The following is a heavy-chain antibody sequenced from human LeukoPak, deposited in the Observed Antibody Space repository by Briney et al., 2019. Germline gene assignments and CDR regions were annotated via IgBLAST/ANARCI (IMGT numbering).Heavy chain of an antibody. Sequence: KESGPTLVKPTQTLTLTCTFSGFSLSTSGVGVGWIRQPPGKALEWLALTYWNDDKRYSPSLKSRLTITKDTSKTQVVLTMTSMDPVDTARYYCARGGYCSGGSCYDFDYWGQGTLVTVSS. J-gene: IGHJ4*02. CDR1: GFSLSTSGVG. D-gene: IGHD2-15*01. CDR2: TYWNDDK. CDR3: ARGGYCSGGSCYDFDY. V-gene: IGHV2-5*01.